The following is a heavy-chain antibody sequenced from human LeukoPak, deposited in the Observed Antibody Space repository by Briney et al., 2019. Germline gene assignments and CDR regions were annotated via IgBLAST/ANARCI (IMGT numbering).Heavy chain of an antibody. CDR1: GFTFSSYW. CDR3: ARDSSSVPEY. V-gene: IGHV3-74*01. J-gene: IGHJ4*02. D-gene: IGHD2-2*01. Sequence: PGGSLRLSCAASGFTFSSYWMHWVRQGPGKGLVWLSRIKYDGSYTSYADSVKGRFTVSRDNAKNTLYLQMNSLRAEDTAVYYCARDSSSVPEYWGQGTPVTVSS. CDR2: IKYDGSYT.